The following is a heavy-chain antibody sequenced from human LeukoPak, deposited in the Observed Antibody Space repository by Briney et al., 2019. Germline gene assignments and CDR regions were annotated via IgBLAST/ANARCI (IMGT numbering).Heavy chain of an antibody. CDR3: AKDPAYYGSGSYLGS. CDR2: ISSSGSTI. D-gene: IGHD3-10*01. CDR1: GFTFSDYY. V-gene: IGHV3-11*04. Sequence: GGSLRLSCAASGFTFSDYYMSWIRQAPGKGLEWVSYISSSGSTIYYADSVKGRFTISRDNARNSLFLQMNSLRAEDTAVYYCAKDPAYYGSGSYLGSWGQGTLVTVSS. J-gene: IGHJ5*02.